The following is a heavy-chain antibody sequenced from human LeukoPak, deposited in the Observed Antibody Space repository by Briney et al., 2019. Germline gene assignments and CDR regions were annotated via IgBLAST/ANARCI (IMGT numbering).Heavy chain of an antibody. D-gene: IGHD6-13*01. J-gene: IGHJ5*02. V-gene: IGHV3-23*01. CDR2: ISGSGGST. CDR1: GFTFSSYA. CDR3: AKAKHPQGVAAEFDP. Sequence: GGSLRLSCAAAGFTFSSYAMSWVRQAPGKGLEWVSAISGSGGSTYYADSVKGRFTISRDNSKNTLYLQMNSLRAEDTAEYYCAKAKHPQGVAAEFDPWGQGTMVTVSS.